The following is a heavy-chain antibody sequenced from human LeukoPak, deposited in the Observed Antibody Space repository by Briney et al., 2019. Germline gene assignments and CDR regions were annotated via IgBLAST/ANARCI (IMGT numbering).Heavy chain of an antibody. CDR1: GGSMSGFF. J-gene: IGHJ6*02. V-gene: IGHV4-59*01. CDR2: IYYSGSST. CDR3: ARTSRHFYGSGTNLTPWPAGMDV. Sequence: SETLSLTCTVSGGSMSGFFWTWIRQPPGRELEWIGSIYYSGSSTKYNPSLKSRVTISVDTSKSQFSLNLNSATAAVTAVYYCARTSRHFYGSGTNLTPWPAGMDVWGQGTTVTVSS. D-gene: IGHD3-10*01.